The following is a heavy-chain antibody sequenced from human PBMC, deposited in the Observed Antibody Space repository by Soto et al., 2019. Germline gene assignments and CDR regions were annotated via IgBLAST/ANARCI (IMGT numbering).Heavy chain of an antibody. J-gene: IGHJ6*02. CDR1: GYTFTSYY. Sequence: VASVKVSCKASGYTFTSYYMHWVRQAPGQGLEWMGIINPSGGSTSYAQKFQGRVTMTRDTSTSTVYMELSSLRSEDTAVYYCARDLGLELRYYYGMDVWGQGTTVTVS. CDR3: ARDLGLELRYYYGMDV. D-gene: IGHD1-7*01. CDR2: INPSGGST. V-gene: IGHV1-46*01.